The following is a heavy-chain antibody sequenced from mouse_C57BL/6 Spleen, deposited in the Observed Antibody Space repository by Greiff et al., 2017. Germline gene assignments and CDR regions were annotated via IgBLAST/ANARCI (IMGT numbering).Heavy chain of an antibody. J-gene: IGHJ4*01. CDR1: GFTFSSYA. V-gene: IGHV5-9-1*02. CDR3: TSGDYGSSYYYAMDY. Sequence: EVMLVESGAGLVKPGGSLKLSCAASGFTFSSYAMSWVRQTPEKRLEWVAYISSGGDYIYYADTVKGRFTISRDNARNTLYLQMSSLKSEDTAMYYCTSGDYGSSYYYAMDYWGQGTSVTVSS. CDR2: ISSGGDYI. D-gene: IGHD1-1*01.